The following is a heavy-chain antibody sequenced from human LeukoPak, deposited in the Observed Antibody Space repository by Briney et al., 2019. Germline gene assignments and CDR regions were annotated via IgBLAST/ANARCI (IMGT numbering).Heavy chain of an antibody. Sequence: GGSLRLSCAASGFTFSSYAMSWVRQAPGKGLEWVSAISGSGGSTYYADSVKGRFTISRDNSKNTLYLQMNSLGAEDTAVYYCTTTARGYYFDYWGQGTLVTVSS. CDR3: TTTARGYYFDY. CDR2: ISGSGGST. J-gene: IGHJ4*02. CDR1: GFTFSSYA. V-gene: IGHV3-23*01. D-gene: IGHD3-22*01.